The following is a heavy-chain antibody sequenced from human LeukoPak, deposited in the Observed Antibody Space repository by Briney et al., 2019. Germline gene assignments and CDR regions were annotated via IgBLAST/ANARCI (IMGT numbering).Heavy chain of an antibody. J-gene: IGHJ5*02. CDR3: ARDFDIGVAVAANGFDP. CDR1: GFTFSSYS. D-gene: IGHD6-19*01. CDR2: ISSSSSYI. Sequence: GGSLRLSCAASGFTFSSYSMNWVRQAPGKGLEWVSSISSSSSYIYYADSVKGRFTISRDNAKNSLYLQMNSLRAEDTAVYYCARDFDIGVAVAANGFDPWGQGTLVTVS. V-gene: IGHV3-21*01.